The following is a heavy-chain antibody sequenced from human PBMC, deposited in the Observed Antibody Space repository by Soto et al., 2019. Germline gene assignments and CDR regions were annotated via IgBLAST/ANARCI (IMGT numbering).Heavy chain of an antibody. CDR2: FYHAGNT. Sequence: QLQLQESGSGLVKPSQTLSLTCILSGGSITSGGYSWSWVRQPPGKGLEWIGHFYHAGNTYYNPSLKRRVLLTVDTSKDRFSLEVGSVAAADPAVFYCARGRDKGVPGVGLWGQGILVTVSS. J-gene: IGHJ4*02. CDR1: GGSITSGGYS. CDR3: ARGRDKGVPGVGL. V-gene: IGHV4-30-2*01. D-gene: IGHD3-10*01.